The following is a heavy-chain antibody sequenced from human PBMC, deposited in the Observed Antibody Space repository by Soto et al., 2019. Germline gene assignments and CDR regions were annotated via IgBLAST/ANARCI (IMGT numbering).Heavy chain of an antibody. V-gene: IGHV1-69*13. Sequence: SVKVSCKASGGTFSSYAISWVRQAPGQGLEWMGGIISIFGTANYAQKFQGRVTITADESTSTAYMELSSLRSEDTAVYYCARDDVDTAMPYGMDVWGQGTTVTVS. CDR3: ARDDVDTAMPYGMDV. CDR2: IISIFGTA. J-gene: IGHJ6*02. CDR1: GGTFSSYA. D-gene: IGHD5-18*01.